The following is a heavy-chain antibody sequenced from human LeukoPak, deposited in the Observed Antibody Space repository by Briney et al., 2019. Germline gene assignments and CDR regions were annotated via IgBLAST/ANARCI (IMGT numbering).Heavy chain of an antibody. V-gene: IGHV3-33*01. CDR2: IWYDGSNK. D-gene: IGHD3-22*01. J-gene: IGHJ6*02. CDR1: GFTFSSYG. CDR3: ARDSPHRPGYYPDGMDV. Sequence: PGRSLRLSCAASGFTFSSYGMHWVRQAPGKGLEWVAVIWYDGSNKYYADSVKGRFTISRDNSKNTLYLQMNSLRAEDTAVYYCARDSPHRPGYYPDGMDVWGQGTTVTVSS.